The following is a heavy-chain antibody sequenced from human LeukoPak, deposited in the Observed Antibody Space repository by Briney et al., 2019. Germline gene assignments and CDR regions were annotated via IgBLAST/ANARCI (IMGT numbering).Heavy chain of an antibody. CDR2: ISWNSGSI. Sequence: PGRSLRLSCAASGFTFDDYAMHWVRQAPGKGLEWVSGISWNSGSIGYADSVKGRFTISRDNAKNSLYLQMNSPRAEDTALYYCAKDTSIVAKFYYFDYWGQGTLVTVSS. V-gene: IGHV3-9*01. CDR1: GFTFDDYA. D-gene: IGHD3-16*02. CDR3: AKDTSIVAKFYYFDY. J-gene: IGHJ4*02.